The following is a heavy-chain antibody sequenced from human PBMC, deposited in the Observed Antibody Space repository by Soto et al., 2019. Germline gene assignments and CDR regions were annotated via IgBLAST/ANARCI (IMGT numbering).Heavy chain of an antibody. CDR3: ARDITITMIVVVIPSGMDV. D-gene: IGHD3-22*01. J-gene: IGHJ6*02. CDR1: GFTFSSYW. V-gene: IGHV3-7*03. Sequence: GGSLRLSCAASGFTFSSYWMSGGRQAPGKGLGWVANIKQDGSEKYYVDSVKGRFTISRDNAKNSLYLQMNSLRAEDTAVYYCARDITITMIVVVIPSGMDVWGQGTTVTVSS. CDR2: IKQDGSEK.